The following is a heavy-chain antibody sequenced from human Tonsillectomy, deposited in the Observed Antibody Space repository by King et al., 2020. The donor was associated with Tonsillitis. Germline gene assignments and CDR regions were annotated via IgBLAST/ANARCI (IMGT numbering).Heavy chain of an antibody. CDR2: MNPNSGNT. D-gene: IGHD6-19*01. CDR3: ARGERYSSGWFDP. CDR1: GYTFTSYD. J-gene: IGHJ5*02. Sequence: VQLVESGAEVKKPGASVKVSCKASGYTFTSYDINWVRQATGQGLEWMGWMNPNSGNTGYAQKFQGRVTMTRNTSISTAYMELSRLRYEDTAMYYCARGERYSSGWFDPWGQGTLVTVSS. V-gene: IGHV1-8*01.